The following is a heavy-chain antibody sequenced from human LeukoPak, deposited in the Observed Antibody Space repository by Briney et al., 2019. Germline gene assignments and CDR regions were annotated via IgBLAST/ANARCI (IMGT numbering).Heavy chain of an antibody. CDR3: GKEMTSMVTVEY. Sequence: PGGSLRLSCVASGFTFSTSAMSWVRQAPGKGLEGVSAISGSGGKTYYADSVKGRFTISRDNSQNTLYLYMNSLRADDTAVYYCGKEMTSMVTVEYWGQGTLVTVSS. V-gene: IGHV3-23*01. D-gene: IGHD5-18*01. CDR2: ISGSGGKT. CDR1: GFTFSTSA. J-gene: IGHJ4*02.